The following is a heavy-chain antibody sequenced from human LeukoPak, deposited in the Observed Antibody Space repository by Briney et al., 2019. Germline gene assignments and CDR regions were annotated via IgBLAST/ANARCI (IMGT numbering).Heavy chain of an antibody. V-gene: IGHV3-30-3*01. CDR1: GLTFSSYA. CDR2: ISYDGTNK. D-gene: IGHD5-24*01. J-gene: IGHJ4*02. Sequence: GGSLRLSCAASGLTFSSYAMHWVRQAPGKGLEWVAVISYDGTNKYYVDSVKGRFTISRDNSKNTLYLQMNSLRAEDTAVYYCARDRTRDGYNQGRVFDYWGQGTLVTVSS. CDR3: ARDRTRDGYNQGRVFDY.